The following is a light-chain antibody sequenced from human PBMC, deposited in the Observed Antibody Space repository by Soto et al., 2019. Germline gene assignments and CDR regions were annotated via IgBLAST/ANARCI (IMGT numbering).Light chain of an antibody. CDR3: QQYDSYSPMFT. V-gene: IGKV1-5*01. J-gene: IGKJ2*01. Sequence: DIQMTQSPSTLSASVGDRVTITCRASQSISSWLAWYQQKPGKAPKVLIYDASSLESGVPSSFSGSGSGTEFTLTISSLQPDDFATYYCQQYDSYSPMFTFGQGTKLEIK. CDR1: QSISSW. CDR2: DAS.